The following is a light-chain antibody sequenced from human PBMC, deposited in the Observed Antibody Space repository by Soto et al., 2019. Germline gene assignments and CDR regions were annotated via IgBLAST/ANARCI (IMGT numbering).Light chain of an antibody. Sequence: VLLQYLATPSLSPGERATLSCRASQSIHTSLAWYQQKSGKPPRLVIYDSTLRANGVPDRFGGSRSGTEFTLTINSLEPEDFAVYYCQQRNVWPPITFGPGTRLEIK. CDR1: QSIHTS. J-gene: IGKJ5*01. CDR3: QQRNVWPPIT. V-gene: IGKV3-11*01. CDR2: DST.